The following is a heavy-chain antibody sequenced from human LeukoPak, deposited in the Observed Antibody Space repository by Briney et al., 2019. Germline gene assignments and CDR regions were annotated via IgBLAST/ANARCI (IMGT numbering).Heavy chain of an antibody. V-gene: IGHV3-30*18. CDR2: ISYDGSNK. CDR3: AKDGAMGGDGYNYDYLDY. J-gene: IGHJ4*02. D-gene: IGHD5-24*01. CDR1: GFTFSSYG. Sequence: GGSLRLSCAASGFTFSSYGMHWVRQAPGKGLEWVAVISYDGSNKYYADSVKGRFTISRDNSKNTLYLQMNSLRAEDTAVYYCAKDGAMGGDGYNYDYLDYWGQGTLVSLSS.